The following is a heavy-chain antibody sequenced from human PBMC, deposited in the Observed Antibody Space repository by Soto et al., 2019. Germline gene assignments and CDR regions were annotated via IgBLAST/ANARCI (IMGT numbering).Heavy chain of an antibody. CDR3: ERGQGDDFSGHYYRDV. J-gene: IGHJ6*03. Sequence: SQTLSLTCDISGDSVSSNSAAWNWIRQTPSRGLEWLGRTYYRSKWYSNYAISVKSRVTVNPDTFKNQFSLQLNSVTPEDTAVYYWERGQGDDFSGHYYRDVGGKGTTATVPS. CDR1: GDSVSSNSAA. D-gene: IGHD1-1*01. V-gene: IGHV6-1*01. CDR2: TYYRSKWYS.